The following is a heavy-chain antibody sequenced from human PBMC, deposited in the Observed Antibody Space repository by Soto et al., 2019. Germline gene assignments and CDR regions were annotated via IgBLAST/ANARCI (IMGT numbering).Heavy chain of an antibody. Sequence: PGGSLRLSCAASGFTFSDFGMHWVRQAPGKGLEWVSGISWNSGSIGYADSVKGRFTISRDNAKNSLYLQMNSLRAEDTALYYCAKGQYRGYYNWFDPWGQGTLVTVSS. CDR2: ISWNSGSI. CDR3: AKGQYRGYYNWFDP. D-gene: IGHD6-25*01. V-gene: IGHV3-9*01. J-gene: IGHJ5*02. CDR1: GFTFSDFG.